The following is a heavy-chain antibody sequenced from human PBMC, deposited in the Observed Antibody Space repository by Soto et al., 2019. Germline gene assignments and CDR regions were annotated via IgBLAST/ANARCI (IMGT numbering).Heavy chain of an antibody. Sequence: QVQLVESGGGVVQPGRSLRLSCAASGFTFSSYGMHWVRQAPGKGLEWVAVIWYDGSNKYYADSVKGRFTISRDNSKNTLYLQMNSLRDEDTAVYYCARVGINDYGDYNNWYFDLWGRGTLVTVSS. J-gene: IGHJ2*01. D-gene: IGHD4-17*01. V-gene: IGHV3-33*01. CDR1: GFTFSSYG. CDR3: ARVGINDYGDYNNWYFDL. CDR2: IWYDGSNK.